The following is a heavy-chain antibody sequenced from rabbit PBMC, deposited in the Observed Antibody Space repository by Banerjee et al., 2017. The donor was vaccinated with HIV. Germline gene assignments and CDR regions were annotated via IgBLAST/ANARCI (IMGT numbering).Heavy chain of an antibody. V-gene: IGHV1S45*01. CDR1: GFSFSSRDY. J-gene: IGHJ6*01. CDR2: TAGGRSTFT. D-gene: IGHD1-1*01. Sequence: QEQLVESGGGLVKPEGSLKLSCTASGFSFSSRDYMCWVRQAPGKGLEWIACTAGGRSTFTYYASWAKGRFTISKASSTTVTLQMTSLTAADTATYFCARDTATSFSTYGMDLWGQGTLVTVS. CDR3: ARDTATSFSTYGMDL.